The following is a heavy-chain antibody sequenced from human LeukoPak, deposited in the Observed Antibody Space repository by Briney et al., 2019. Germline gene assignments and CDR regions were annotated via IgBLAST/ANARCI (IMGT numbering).Heavy chain of an antibody. D-gene: IGHD6-19*01. J-gene: IGHJ6*02. CDR1: GFTFSSYS. Sequence: GGSLRLSCAAPGFTFSSYSMNWVRQAPGKGLEWVSSISSSSSYIYYADSVKGRFTISRDNAKNSLYLQMNSLRAEDTAVYYCARDGIAVAGTDYYYYSMDVWGQGTTVTVSS. CDR3: ARDGIAVAGTDYYYYSMDV. CDR2: ISSSSSYI. V-gene: IGHV3-21*01.